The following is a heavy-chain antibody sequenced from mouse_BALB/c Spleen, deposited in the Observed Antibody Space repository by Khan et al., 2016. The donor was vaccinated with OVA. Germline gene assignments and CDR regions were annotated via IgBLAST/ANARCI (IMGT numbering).Heavy chain of an antibody. V-gene: IGHV5-6*01. CDR2: ISSGGSYT. J-gene: IGHJ3*01. CDR3: ARLAYYYDSEGFAY. CDR1: GFTFSTYG. Sequence: EVELVESGGDLVKPEGSLKLSCAASGFTFSTYGMSWVRQTPDKRLEWVATISSGGSYTYYPDRVKGRFTISRDNAKNTLYLQMSSLKCEDTAMFYCARLAYYYDSEGFAYWGQGTLVTVSA. D-gene: IGHD1-1*01.